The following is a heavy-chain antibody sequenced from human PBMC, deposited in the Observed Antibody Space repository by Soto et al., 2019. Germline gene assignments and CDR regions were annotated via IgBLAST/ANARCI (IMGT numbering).Heavy chain of an antibody. CDR2: IYYSGST. Sequence: PSETLSLTCAVSGGSFSGYIWTWIRQPPGKGLEWIGYIYYSGSTYYNPSLKSRVTISVDTSKNQFSLKLTSVTAADTSVYYCARSVFPWGQGTLVTAS. CDR3: ARSVFP. J-gene: IGHJ5*02. V-gene: IGHV4-59*06. CDR1: GGSFSGYI.